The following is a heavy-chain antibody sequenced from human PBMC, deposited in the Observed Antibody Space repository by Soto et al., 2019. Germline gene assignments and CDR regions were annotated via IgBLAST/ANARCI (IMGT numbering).Heavy chain of an antibody. J-gene: IGHJ4*02. Sequence: EVQLVESGGGLVQPGGSLRLSCAASGFTFSSYWMHWVRQAPGKGLVWVSGINSDGSSTSYADSVKGRFNISRDNAKNMLYLQMTSLRAEDTAVYYCVRTSLVVAAATREDYWGQGTLVTVSS. CDR2: INSDGSST. D-gene: IGHD2-15*01. V-gene: IGHV3-74*01. CDR3: VRTSLVVAAATREDY. CDR1: GFTFSSYW.